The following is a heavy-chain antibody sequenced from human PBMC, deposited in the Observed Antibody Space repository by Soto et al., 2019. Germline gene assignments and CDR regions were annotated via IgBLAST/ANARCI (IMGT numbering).Heavy chain of an antibody. Sequence: SETRSLTCAVYGGSFSGYYWSWIRQPPGKGLEWIGEINHSGSTNYNPSLKSRVTISVDTSKNQFSLKLSSVTAADTAVYYCARGRPTVAPFDYWGQGTLVTVSS. CDR3: ARGRPTVAPFDY. CDR2: INHSGST. CDR1: GGSFSGYY. V-gene: IGHV4-34*01. J-gene: IGHJ4*02. D-gene: IGHD4-4*01.